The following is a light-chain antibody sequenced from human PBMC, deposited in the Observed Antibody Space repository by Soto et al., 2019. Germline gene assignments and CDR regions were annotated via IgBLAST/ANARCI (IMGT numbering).Light chain of an antibody. CDR3: QQRANRLLT. V-gene: IGKV3D-20*02. J-gene: IGKJ4*01. CDR2: DTS. CDR1: QSVSRSF. Sequence: EIVFTHSPATLSLSPGERATLSCRASQSVSRSFLAWYQQKPGQAPRLLIYDTSNRATDIPARFSGSGSGTDFTLTISSLEPEDFAVYYCQQRANRLLTFGGGTKVEIK.